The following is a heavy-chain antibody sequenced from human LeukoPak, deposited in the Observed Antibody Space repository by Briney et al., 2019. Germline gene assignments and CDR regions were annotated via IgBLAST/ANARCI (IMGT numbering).Heavy chain of an antibody. CDR2: IKQDGSEK. J-gene: IGHJ3*02. D-gene: IGHD5-18*01. CDR3: ARDSRGYSNGVI. CDR1: GGSFSGYY. Sequence: PSETLSLTCAVYGGSFSGYYWSWVRQAPGKGLEWVANIKQDGSEKYYVDSVKGRFTISRDNAKNSLYLQMNSLRAEDTAVYYCARDSRGYSNGVIWGQGTMVTVSS. V-gene: IGHV3-7*01.